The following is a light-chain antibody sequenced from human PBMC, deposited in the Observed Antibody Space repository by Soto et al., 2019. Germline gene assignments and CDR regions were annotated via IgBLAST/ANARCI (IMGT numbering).Light chain of an antibody. CDR1: QGISHY. J-gene: IGKJ4*01. CDR2: AAS. CDR3: QKYHSAPLT. Sequence: DIQMTQSPSSLSASVGDRVTISCRASQGISHYLAWYQQKSGKVPKLLIYAASTLQSGVPSRFSGSGSGTDFTLTISRLQPEDVATYYCQKYHSAPLTFGGGTKVEIK. V-gene: IGKV1-27*01.